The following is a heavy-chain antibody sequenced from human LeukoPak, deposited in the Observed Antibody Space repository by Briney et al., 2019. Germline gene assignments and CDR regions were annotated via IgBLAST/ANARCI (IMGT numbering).Heavy chain of an antibody. V-gene: IGHV5-10-1*01. Sequence: GESLKISCAGSGYTFTSYWISWVRQMPGKGLEWMGWIDPRNSNSKYTPSSQGHVTMSTDKSITTAYLQWFSLEASDTATYYCARAATVTGRWYFDRWGRGTPVIVSS. J-gene: IGHJ2*01. CDR1: GYTFTSYW. CDR3: ARAATVTGRWYFDR. CDR2: IDPRNSNS. D-gene: IGHD4-17*01.